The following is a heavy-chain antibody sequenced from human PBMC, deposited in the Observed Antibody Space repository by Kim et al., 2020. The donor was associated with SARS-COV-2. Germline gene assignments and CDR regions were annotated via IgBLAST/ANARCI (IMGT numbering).Heavy chain of an antibody. CDR2: IDPRSGAT. CDR1: GYTFTGYY. J-gene: IGHJ6*01. D-gene: IGHD2-15*01. Sequence: ASVKVSCKAFGYTFTGYYIHWVRQAPGQGLEWMGWIDPRSGATNSAHKFQGRVSMTRDTSITTAYMELSDLTSDDTAIYSCTRGFCSRADCPARQSSNYG. V-gene: IGHV1-2*02. CDR3: TRGFCSRADCPARQSSNYG.